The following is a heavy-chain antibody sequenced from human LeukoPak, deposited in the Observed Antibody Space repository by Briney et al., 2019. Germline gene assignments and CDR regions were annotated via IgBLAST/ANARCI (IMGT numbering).Heavy chain of an antibody. V-gene: IGHV3-20*04. CDR1: GFTFDDYG. J-gene: IGHJ5*02. D-gene: IGHD2-2*01. CDR2: INWSGGST. CDR3: ARGGYCSSTSCSHNWFDP. Sequence: TGGSLRLSCAASGFTFDDYGMSWVRQAPGKGREWVSGINWSGGSTGYADSVKGRFTISRDNAKNSLYLQMNSLRAEDTALYYCARGGYCSSTSCSHNWFDPWGQGTLVTVSS.